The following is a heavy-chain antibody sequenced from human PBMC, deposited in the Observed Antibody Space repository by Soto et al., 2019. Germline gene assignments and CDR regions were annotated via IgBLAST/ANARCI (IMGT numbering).Heavy chain of an antibody. D-gene: IGHD2-2*01. CDR1: GFTFSNYA. CDR2: ISGSGGST. V-gene: IGHV3-23*01. J-gene: IGHJ6*03. Sequence: PGGSLRLCCAASGFTFSNYAMNWVRQAPGKGLEWVSAISGSGGSTYYADSVKGRFTISRDNSKNTLYLQMNSLRAEDTAVYYCAKGYCSSTSCPAIYYYYYMDVWGKGTTVTVSS. CDR3: AKGYCSSTSCPAIYYYYYMDV.